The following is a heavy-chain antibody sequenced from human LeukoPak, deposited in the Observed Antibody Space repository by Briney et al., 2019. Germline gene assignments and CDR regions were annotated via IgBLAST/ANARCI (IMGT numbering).Heavy chain of an antibody. CDR1: GGSISSYY. CDR3: ATRRDGYNTNWFDP. D-gene: IGHD5-24*01. J-gene: IGHJ5*02. Sequence: SETLSLTCTVSGGSISSYYWSWIRQPPGKGLEWIGYIYYSGSTNYNPSLKSRVTISVDRSKNQFSLKLSSVTAADTAVYYCATRRDGYNTNWFDPWGQGTLVTVSS. CDR2: IYYSGST. V-gene: IGHV4-59*12.